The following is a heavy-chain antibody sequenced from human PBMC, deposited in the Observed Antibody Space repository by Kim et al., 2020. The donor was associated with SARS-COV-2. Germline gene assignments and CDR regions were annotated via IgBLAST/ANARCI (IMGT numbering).Heavy chain of an antibody. J-gene: IGHJ6*02. CDR3: SRRLGETGNNMAV. CDR2: IVSDGTT. V-gene: IGHV3-53*01. CDR1: GFTVSGNS. D-gene: IGHD3-10*01. Sequence: GGSLRLSCAASGFTVSGNSVSWVRQAPGRGLEWVSLIVSDGTTFYAASVRGRLTISRDESKNTVYFQMNNLRVADTAVYYYSRRLGETGNNMAVWGQGTT.